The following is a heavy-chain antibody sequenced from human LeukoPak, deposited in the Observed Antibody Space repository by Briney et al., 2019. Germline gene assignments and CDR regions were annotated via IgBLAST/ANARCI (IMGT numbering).Heavy chain of an antibody. CDR2: SVSKTEGGTR. CDR3: ITGIRSGYYFY. CDR1: GLTFSHAW. J-gene: IGHJ4*02. V-gene: IGHV3-15*04. D-gene: IGHD3-22*01. Sequence: GGCLRLAWAASGLTFSHAWMSCVRQAPGKGREWIGSSVSKTEGGTREYAAPVKSSLTISRDDSKNTPYQQMNSLKTEGTAVYHCITGIRSGYYFYWGQGTLVPVSS.